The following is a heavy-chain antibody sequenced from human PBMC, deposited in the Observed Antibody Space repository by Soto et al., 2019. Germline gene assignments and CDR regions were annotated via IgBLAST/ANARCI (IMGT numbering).Heavy chain of an antibody. V-gene: IGHV3-23*01. J-gene: IGHJ4*02. Sequence: EVRLLESGGGLVKPGGSLRLSCATSGLTFSNYAMSWVRQAPGGGLEWVSSMSGSSSTTYYADSVRGRFTISRDRSKNTLYLQMSSLRAEDTALYYCARQKGAVDGYGDYYFDYWGQGTLVTVSS. CDR1: GLTFSNYA. CDR2: MSGSSSTT. D-gene: IGHD6-19*01. CDR3: ARQKGAVDGYGDYYFDY.